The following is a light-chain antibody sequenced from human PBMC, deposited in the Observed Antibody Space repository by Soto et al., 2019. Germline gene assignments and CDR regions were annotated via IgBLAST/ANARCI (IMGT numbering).Light chain of an antibody. V-gene: IGKV1-12*01. Sequence: DIQITQSPSSLSASVGDRVTITCRASQNSRLAWYQQKPGNAPKLLIYAAFILQSGVPSRFSGYGSGTDFTLSISSLQPEDFATYYCQQADSFPITFGQGTRLEIK. CDR1: QNSR. CDR3: QQADSFPIT. J-gene: IGKJ5*01. CDR2: AAF.